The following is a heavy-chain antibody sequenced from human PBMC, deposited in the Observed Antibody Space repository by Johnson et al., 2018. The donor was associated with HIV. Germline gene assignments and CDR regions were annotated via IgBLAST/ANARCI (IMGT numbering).Heavy chain of an antibody. CDR3: ARQTLRAFDI. V-gene: IGHV3-48*01. CDR2: ISSSGSTI. CDR1: NFTFRSFA. J-gene: IGHJ3*02. Sequence: VQLVESGGGVVQPGGSLRLSCTASNFTFRSFAMHWVRQAPGKGLEWVSYISSSGSTIYYADSVKGRFTISRDNSKNTLYLQMNSLRTEDTALYYCARQTLRAFDIWGQGTMVTVSS.